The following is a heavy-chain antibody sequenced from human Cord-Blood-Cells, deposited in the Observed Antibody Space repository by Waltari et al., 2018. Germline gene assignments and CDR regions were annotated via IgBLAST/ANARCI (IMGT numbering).Heavy chain of an antibody. CDR1: GFTFSSSG. V-gene: IGHV3-30*18. CDR3: AKDLNDY. Sequence: QVQLVESGGGVVQPGRSLRLSCAASGFTFSSSGMHWVRQAPGKGLEWVAVISYERSNKYYADSVKGRFTISRDNSKNTLYLQMNSLRAEDTAVYYCAKDLNDYWGQGTLVTVSS. CDR2: ISYERSNK. J-gene: IGHJ4*02.